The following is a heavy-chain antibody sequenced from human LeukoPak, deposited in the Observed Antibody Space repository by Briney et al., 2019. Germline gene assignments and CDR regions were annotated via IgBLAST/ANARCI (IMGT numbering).Heavy chain of an antibody. CDR2: ISWDGDST. CDR1: GFTFDDYA. CDR3: ATAPYDSIGIFDY. V-gene: IGHV3-43D*03. D-gene: IGHD3-22*01. Sequence: GGSLRLSCAASGFTFDDYAMHWVRQAPGKGLECVSLISWDGDSTYYSDSVKGRFTISRDNNKNSLYLQMNSLRTEDTALYYCATAPYDSIGIFDYWAREPWSPSPQ. J-gene: IGHJ4*02.